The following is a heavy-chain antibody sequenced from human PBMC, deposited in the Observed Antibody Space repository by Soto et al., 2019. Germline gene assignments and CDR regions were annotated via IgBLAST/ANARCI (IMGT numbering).Heavy chain of an antibody. CDR3: ARDKESAYCSGGSCHRYYYGMDV. J-gene: IGHJ6*02. CDR2: IIPIFGTA. CDR1: GGTFSSYA. D-gene: IGHD2-15*01. V-gene: IGHV1-69*13. Sequence: ASVKVSCKASGGTFSSYAISWVRQAPGQGLEWMGGIIPIFGTANYAQKFQGRVTITADESTSTAYMELSSLRSEDTVVYYCARDKESAYCSGGSCHRYYYGMDVWGQGTTVTVSS.